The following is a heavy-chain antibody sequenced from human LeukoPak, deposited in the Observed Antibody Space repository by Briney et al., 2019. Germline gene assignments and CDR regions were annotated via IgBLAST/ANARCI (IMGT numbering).Heavy chain of an antibody. D-gene: IGHD6-19*01. CDR3: ARDISAWYYFDY. CDR2: LYSGGST. J-gene: IGHJ4*02. V-gene: IGHV3-53*01. Sequence: PGGSLRLSCAASGFNVSDNYMSWVRQTPGKGLEWVSVLYSGGSTYYADSAKGRFTISRDNSESTLYLQMNSLRVEDTAVYYCARDISAWYYFDYWGQGTLVTVSS. CDR1: GFNVSDNY.